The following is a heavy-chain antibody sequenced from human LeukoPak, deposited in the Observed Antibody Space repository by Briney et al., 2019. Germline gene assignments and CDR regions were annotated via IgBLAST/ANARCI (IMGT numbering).Heavy chain of an antibody. Sequence: GGSLRLSCAASGFTFSSYAMHWVRQAPGKGLEYVSAISSNGGSTYYANSVKGRFTISRDNSKNTLYLQMGSLRAEDMAVHYCARGKGLVADAFDIWGQGTMVTVSS. CDR3: ARGKGLVADAFDI. CDR2: ISSNGGST. V-gene: IGHV3-64*01. CDR1: GFTFSSYA. D-gene: IGHD2-2*01. J-gene: IGHJ3*02.